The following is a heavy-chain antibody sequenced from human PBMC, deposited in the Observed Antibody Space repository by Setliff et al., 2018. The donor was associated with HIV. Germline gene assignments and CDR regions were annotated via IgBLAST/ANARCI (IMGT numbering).Heavy chain of an antibody. CDR3: AKGEGPFDY. J-gene: IGHJ4*02. CDR1: GFTFSSYS. CDR2: ISSSSSTI. Sequence: PGGSLRLSCAASGFTFSSYSMNWVRQAPGKGLEWVSYISSSSSTIYYADSVKGRFTISRDNSKNTLYLQMNSLRAEDTAVYYCAKGEGPFDYWGQGTLVTVSS. V-gene: IGHV3-48*01.